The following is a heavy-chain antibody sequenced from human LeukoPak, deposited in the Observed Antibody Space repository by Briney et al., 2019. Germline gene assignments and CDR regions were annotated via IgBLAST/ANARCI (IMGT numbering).Heavy chain of an antibody. CDR3: ARGPVIVVVVAATRGSNWFDP. J-gene: IGHJ5*02. V-gene: IGHV1-2*02. CDR2: INPNSGGT. D-gene: IGHD2-15*01. CDR1: GYTFTGYY. Sequence: VASVKVSCKASGYTFTGYYMHWVRPAPGQGLEWMGWINPNSGGTNYAQKFQGRVTMTRDTSISTAYMELSRLRSDDTAVYYCARGPVIVVVVAATRGSNWFDPWGQGTLVTVSS.